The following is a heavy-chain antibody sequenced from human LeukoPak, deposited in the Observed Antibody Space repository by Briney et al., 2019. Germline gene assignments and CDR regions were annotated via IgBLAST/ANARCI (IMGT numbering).Heavy chain of an antibody. CDR2: VSGSTPAT. Sequence: GRSMRLSCAASGFTFSSCGMHWVRPAPGKGLEWVSAVSGSTPATYYSASVKGRFTISRDNSKNTLYLQMNSLRAEDTAVYYCARAARRARSLFDYFDYWGQGTLVTVSS. D-gene: IGHD6-6*01. V-gene: IGHV3-23*01. J-gene: IGHJ4*02. CDR3: ARAARRARSLFDYFDY. CDR1: GFTFSSCG.